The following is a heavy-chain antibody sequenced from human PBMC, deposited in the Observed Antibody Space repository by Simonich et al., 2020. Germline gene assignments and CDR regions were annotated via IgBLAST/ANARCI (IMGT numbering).Heavy chain of an antibody. V-gene: IGHV1-18*01. CDR1: GSTFTSYG. J-gene: IGHJ3*02. Sequence: QVQLVRSGAEVKKPGASVKVSCKASGSTFTSYGISGVRQAPGQGFEWMGWISPYNGNTNYAQKLQGKVTMTTDTSTSTAYMELRSLRSDDTAMYYCARSTTGTTAFDIWGQGTMVTVSS. CDR3: ARSTTGTTAFDI. CDR2: ISPYNGNT. D-gene: IGHD1-1*01.